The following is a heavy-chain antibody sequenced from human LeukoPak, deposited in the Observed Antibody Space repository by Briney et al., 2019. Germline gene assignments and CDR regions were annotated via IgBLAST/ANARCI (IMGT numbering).Heavy chain of an antibody. Sequence: PGGSLRLSCAASGFTFSSYAMSWVRQAPGKGLEWVSAISGSGGSTYYADSVEGRFTISRDNSKNTLYLQMNSLRAEDTAVYYCAKYPYYDSSGYYPYYFDYWGQGTLVTVSS. CDR1: GFTFSSYA. CDR3: AKYPYYDSSGYYPYYFDY. V-gene: IGHV3-23*01. CDR2: ISGSGGST. D-gene: IGHD3-22*01. J-gene: IGHJ4*02.